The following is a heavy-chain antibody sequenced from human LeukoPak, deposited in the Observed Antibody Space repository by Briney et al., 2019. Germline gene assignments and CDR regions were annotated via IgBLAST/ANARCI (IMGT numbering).Heavy chain of an antibody. J-gene: IGHJ4*02. CDR2: ISGSGSTT. Sequence: PGGSLRLSCAASGFTFSNYAMSWVRQAPGKGLEWVSAISGSGSTTYYADSVKGRFTISRDISKNTLYLQMNSLRAEDTAVYYYASHYNILTGYKKSDFWGQGTLVTVSS. CDR3: ASHYNILTGYKKSDF. CDR1: GFTFSNYA. V-gene: IGHV3-23*01. D-gene: IGHD3-9*01.